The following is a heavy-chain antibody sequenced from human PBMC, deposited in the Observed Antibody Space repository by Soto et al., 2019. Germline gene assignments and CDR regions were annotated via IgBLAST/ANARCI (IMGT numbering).Heavy chain of an antibody. CDR3: TKEKSGDYEDWYFDL. J-gene: IGHJ2*01. Sequence: GGSLRLSCAASGFTFSSYGMHWVRQAPGKGLEWVAVISYDGSNKYYADSVKGRFTISRDNSKNTLYLQMNSLRAEDTAVYYYTKEKSGDYEDWYFDLGGVGTRVTVSS. D-gene: IGHD4-17*01. V-gene: IGHV3-30*18. CDR1: GFTFSSYG. CDR2: ISYDGSNK.